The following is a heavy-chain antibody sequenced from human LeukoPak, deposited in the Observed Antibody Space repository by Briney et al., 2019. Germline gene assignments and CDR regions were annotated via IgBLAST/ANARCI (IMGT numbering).Heavy chain of an antibody. V-gene: IGHV3-48*03. CDR2: ISSSGSVT. J-gene: IGHJ6*03. CDR1: GLTFSTYE. CDR3: ARKYCSSASCDVASVGYYYYYMDV. Sequence: GGSLRLSCAASGLTFSTYEMIWVRQAPGKGLEWVSYISSSGSVTYYADSVKGRFTISRDNAKNSLYLQMNSLRVEDTAVYYCARKYCSSASCDVASVGYYYYYMDVWGKGTTVTVSS. D-gene: IGHD2-2*01.